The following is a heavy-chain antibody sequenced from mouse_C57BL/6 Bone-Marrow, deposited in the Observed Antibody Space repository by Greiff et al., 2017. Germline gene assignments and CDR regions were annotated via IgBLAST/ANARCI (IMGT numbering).Heavy chain of an antibody. D-gene: IGHD3-2*02. CDR1: GYTFTSYW. CDR2: IHPSDSDT. CDR3: ARDSSGNAWFAY. Sequence: QVQLQQPGAELVKPGASVKVSCKASGYTFTSYWMHWVKQRPGQGLEWIGRIHPSDSDTTYNHKFKGKATLTVDKSSSTASMQLRRLTSEDSAVDDSARDSSGNAWFAYGGQGTLITVSA. V-gene: IGHV1-74*01. J-gene: IGHJ3*01.